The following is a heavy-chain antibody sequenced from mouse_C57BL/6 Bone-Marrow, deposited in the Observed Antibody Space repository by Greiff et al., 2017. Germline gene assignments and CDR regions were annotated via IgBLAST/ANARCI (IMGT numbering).Heavy chain of an antibody. V-gene: IGHV14-4*01. CDR3: TAITTVVPFDY. CDR2: IDPENGDT. CDR1: GFNIKDDY. J-gene: IGHJ2*01. Sequence: EVQLQQSGAELVRPGASVKLSCTASGFNIKDDYMHWVKQRPEQGLEWIGWIDPENGDTEYASKFQGKATITADTSSNTAYLQLSSLTSDDTAVYYCTAITTVVPFDYWGQGTTLTVSS. D-gene: IGHD1-1*01.